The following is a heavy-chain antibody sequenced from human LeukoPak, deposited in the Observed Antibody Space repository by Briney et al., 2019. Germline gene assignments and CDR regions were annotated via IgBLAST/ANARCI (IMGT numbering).Heavy chain of an antibody. CDR2: ISYDGSNK. CDR3: ARGRYNRNYWFDP. CDR1: GFTLSSYA. V-gene: IGHV3-30-3*01. D-gene: IGHD1-14*01. Sequence: GGSLRLSCAASGFTLSSYAMHWVRQAPGKGLEWVAVISYDGSNKYYADSVKGRFTISRDNSKNTLYLQMNSLRAEDTAVYYCARGRYNRNYWFDPWGQGTLVTVSS. J-gene: IGHJ5*02.